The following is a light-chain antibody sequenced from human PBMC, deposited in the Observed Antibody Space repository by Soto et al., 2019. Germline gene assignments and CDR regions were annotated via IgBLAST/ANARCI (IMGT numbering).Light chain of an antibody. Sequence: EIVLTQSPGTLSLSPVERATPSCRSSQSVSNNYLAWYQQKPGQAPRLLIYGASNRATGIPDRFSGGGSGTDFTLTISRLEPEDFAVYYCQQYGSSTWTFGQGTKVDIK. J-gene: IGKJ1*01. CDR1: QSVSNNY. CDR3: QQYGSSTWT. CDR2: GAS. V-gene: IGKV3-20*01.